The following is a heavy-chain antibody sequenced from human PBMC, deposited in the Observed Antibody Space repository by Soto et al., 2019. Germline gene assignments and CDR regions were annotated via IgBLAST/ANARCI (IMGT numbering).Heavy chain of an antibody. Sequence: PGGSLRLSCAASGFTFSSYGMHWVRQAPGKGLEWVAVIWYDGSNKYYADSVKGRFTISRGNSKNTLYLQMNSLRAEDTAVYYCARDGAGTTVKYYFDYWGQGTLVTVSS. CDR3: ARDGAGTTVKYYFDY. D-gene: IGHD4-4*01. CDR1: GFTFSSYG. J-gene: IGHJ4*02. V-gene: IGHV3-33*01. CDR2: IWYDGSNK.